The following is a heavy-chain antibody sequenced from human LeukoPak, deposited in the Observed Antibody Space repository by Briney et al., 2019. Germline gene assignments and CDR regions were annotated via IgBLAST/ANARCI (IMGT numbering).Heavy chain of an antibody. CDR2: IRQDGGDK. J-gene: IGHJ4*02. CDR3: ARYFDTAYSWRRFDY. Sequence: GGSLRLSCAASGFSFSNFWMTWVRQAPGKGPEWLATIRQDGGDKWYLESVKGRFTISRDNAKNPLYLQMNGLRVEDTAVYYCARYFDTAYSWRRFDYWGQGALVTVSS. V-gene: IGHV3-7*01. CDR1: GFSFSNFW. D-gene: IGHD5-18*01.